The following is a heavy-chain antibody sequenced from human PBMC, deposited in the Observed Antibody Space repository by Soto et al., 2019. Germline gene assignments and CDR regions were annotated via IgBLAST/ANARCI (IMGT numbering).Heavy chain of an antibody. Sequence: QVQLVESGGGVVQPGRSLRLSCAASGFTFSSYAMHWVRQAPGKGLECVAVISYDGSNKYYADSVKGRFTISRDNSKNTLYLQMNRLRAEDTAVFYCARDQTGITTAGGGRIDYWGQGSLVTVSS. V-gene: IGHV3-30-3*01. CDR1: GFTFSSYA. D-gene: IGHD6-13*01. J-gene: IGHJ4*02. CDR2: ISYDGSNK. CDR3: ARDQTGITTAGGGRIDY.